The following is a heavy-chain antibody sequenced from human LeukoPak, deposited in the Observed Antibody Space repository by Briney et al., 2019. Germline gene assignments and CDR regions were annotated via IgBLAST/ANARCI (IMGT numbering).Heavy chain of an antibody. CDR1: GFTFSSYG. CDR2: ISYDGSNK. V-gene: IGHV3-30*03. J-gene: IGHJ4*02. Sequence: PGGSLRLSCAASGFTFSSYGMHWVRQAPGKGLEWVAVISYDGSNKYYADSVKGRFTISRDNSKNTLYLQMNSLRAEDTAVYYCAAIVTVTTSEYWGQGTLVTVSS. CDR3: AAIVTVTTSEY. D-gene: IGHD4-17*01.